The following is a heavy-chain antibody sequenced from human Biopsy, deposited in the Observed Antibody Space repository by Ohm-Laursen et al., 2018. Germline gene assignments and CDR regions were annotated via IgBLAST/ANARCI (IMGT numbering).Heavy chain of an antibody. CDR3: ARVEAGTYDALDI. J-gene: IGHJ3*02. Sequence: GTLSLTCSVSGGSMTSYDWSWIRLAPGKGLEWIGYIYYSGGTKYNPSLASRVTFSVDMSKSQFSLKLYSVTAADTAVYYCARVEAGTYDALDIWGQGTLVAVSA. CDR2: IYYSGGT. CDR1: GGSMTSYD. D-gene: IGHD1-26*01. V-gene: IGHV4-59*01.